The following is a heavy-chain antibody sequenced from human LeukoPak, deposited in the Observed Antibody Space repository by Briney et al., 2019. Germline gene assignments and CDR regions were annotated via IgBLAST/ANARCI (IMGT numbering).Heavy chain of an antibody. J-gene: IGHJ4*02. CDR1: GFTFNNYG. CDR3: AKDVYSSSWSSFDY. CDR2: ISGSGGAT. V-gene: IGHV3-23*01. D-gene: IGHD6-13*01. Sequence: GGSLRLSCAASGFTFNNYGMSWVRQAPGKGLEWVSTISGSGGATYYADSVKGRITISRDNSKNTLYLQMNSLRAEDTAVYYCAKDVYSSSWSSFDYWGQGTLVTVSS.